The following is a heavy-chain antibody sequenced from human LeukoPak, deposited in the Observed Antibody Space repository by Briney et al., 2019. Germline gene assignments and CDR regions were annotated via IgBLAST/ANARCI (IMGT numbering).Heavy chain of an antibody. CDR2: IYTSGST. J-gene: IGHJ5*02. V-gene: IGHV4-4*07. CDR1: GGSISSYY. D-gene: IGHD2-15*01. CDR3: ARLSGYCSGGSCYGWFDP. Sequence: SETLSLTCTVSGGSISSYYWSWIRQPAGKGLEWIGRIYTSGSTSYNPSLKSRVTMSVDTSKNQFSLKLSSVTAADTAVYYCARLSGYCSGGSCYGWFDPWGQGTLVTVSS.